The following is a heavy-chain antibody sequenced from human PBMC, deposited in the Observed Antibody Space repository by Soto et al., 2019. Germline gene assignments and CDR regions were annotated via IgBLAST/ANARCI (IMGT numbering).Heavy chain of an antibody. CDR1: GGSISSYY. CDR2: IYYSGST. J-gene: IGHJ6*02. V-gene: IGHV4-59*12. CDR3: SRDHYVYDILTGYGYYYGMDV. Sequence: SETLSLTCTVSGGSISSYYWSWIRQPPGKGLEWIGYIYYSGSTYYNPSLKSRVTISVDTSKNQFSLKLSSVTAADTAVYYCSRDHYVYDILTGYGYYYGMDVWGQGTTVTVSS. D-gene: IGHD3-9*01.